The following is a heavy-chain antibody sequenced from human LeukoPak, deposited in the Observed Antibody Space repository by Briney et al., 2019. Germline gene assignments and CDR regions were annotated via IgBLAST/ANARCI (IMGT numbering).Heavy chain of an antibody. D-gene: IGHD3-16*01. J-gene: IGHJ5*02. CDR1: VYTFTTYY. Sequence: ASVKVSFKASVYTFTTYYIHWVRQAPGQGLEWMGIIDPSGGSTTSAQKFQGRLTMTRDTSTSTVYMELSSLSSDDTAVYYCARFAGGVPKQSADLWGQGTLVTVSS. CDR2: IDPSGGST. CDR3: ARFAGGVPKQSADL. V-gene: IGHV1-46*01.